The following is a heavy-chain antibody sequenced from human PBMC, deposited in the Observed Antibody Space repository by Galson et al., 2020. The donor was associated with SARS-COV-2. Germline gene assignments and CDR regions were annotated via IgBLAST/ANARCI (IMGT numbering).Heavy chain of an antibody. CDR2: IWYDGSNQ. CDR3: ARDRHCTTTTCYNWFDP. D-gene: IGHD1-26*01. J-gene: IGHJ5*02. CDR1: GFMFSTYG. Sequence: GGSLRLSCAASGFMFSTYGMHWVRQAPGKGLEWVAFIWYDGSNQYYADSVKGRFTISRDNSENMLYLQMTSLRAEDTAIYYCARDRHCTTTTCYNWFDPWGQGTLVTVSS. V-gene: IGHV3-33*01.